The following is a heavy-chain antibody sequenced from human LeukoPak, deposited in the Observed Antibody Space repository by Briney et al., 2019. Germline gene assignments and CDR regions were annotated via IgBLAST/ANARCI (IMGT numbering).Heavy chain of an antibody. CDR3: ARVPAMVIFDAFDI. CDR2: INPSGGTT. CDR1: GYTFTSYH. J-gene: IGHJ3*02. Sequence: ASVKVSCKASGYTFTSYHMHWVRQAPGQGLEWMGIINPSGGTTNYAQKFRGRVTMTRDMSTSTVYMELSSLRSEDTAVYYCARVPAMVIFDAFDIWGQGTMVTVSS. V-gene: IGHV1-46*01. D-gene: IGHD5-18*01.